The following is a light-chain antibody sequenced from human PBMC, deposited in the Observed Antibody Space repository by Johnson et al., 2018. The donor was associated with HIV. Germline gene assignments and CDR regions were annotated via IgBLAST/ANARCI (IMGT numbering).Light chain of an antibody. CDR1: SSNIGNNY. Sequence: QSVLTQPPSVSAAPGQKVTISCSGSSSNIGNNYVSWYQQLPGAAPKLLIFDNDKRPSGIPDRFSGSKSGTSATLGITGLQTGDEADYYCETWDSSRSGVFGTGNKFTGL. V-gene: IGLV1-51*01. CDR3: ETWDSSRSGV. CDR2: DND. J-gene: IGLJ1*01.